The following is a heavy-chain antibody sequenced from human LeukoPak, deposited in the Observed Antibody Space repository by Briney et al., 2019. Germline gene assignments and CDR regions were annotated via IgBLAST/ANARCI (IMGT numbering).Heavy chain of an antibody. CDR3: ARLRWFGDYKGYAFDI. J-gene: IGHJ3*02. D-gene: IGHD3-10*01. CDR1: GGTFSSYA. Sequence: SVKVSCKASGGTFSSYAISWVRQAPGQGLEWMGGIIPIFGTANYAQKFQGRVTITTDESTSTAYMELSSLRSEDTAVYYCARLRWFGDYKGYAFDIWGQGTMVTVSS. V-gene: IGHV1-69*05. CDR2: IIPIFGTA.